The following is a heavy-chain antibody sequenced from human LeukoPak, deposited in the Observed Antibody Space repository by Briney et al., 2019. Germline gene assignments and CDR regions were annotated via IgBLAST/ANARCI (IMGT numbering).Heavy chain of an antibody. CDR2: IGWNSGGI. D-gene: IGHD6-13*01. J-gene: IGHJ4*02. Sequence: GGSLRLSCAASGFTFDDYAMHWVRQAPGKGLEWVSGIGWNSGGIVYADSVKGRFTISRDNAKKSLYLQMNSLGAEDTASYYCVKVTAAGFVDHWGQGTLVTVSS. CDR3: VKVTAAGFVDH. CDR1: GFTFDDYA. V-gene: IGHV3-9*01.